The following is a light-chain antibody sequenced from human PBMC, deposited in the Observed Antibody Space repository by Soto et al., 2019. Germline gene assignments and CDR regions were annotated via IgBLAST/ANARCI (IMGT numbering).Light chain of an antibody. J-gene: IGKJ3*01. V-gene: IGKV3-11*01. CDR2: DAS. CDR3: QYRGNSAFT. CDR1: QDVNAY. Sequence: EIVLTQSPATLSLSPGERATLSCRASQDVNAYLAWYQQKPGQSPRLLIYDASIRATGIPARFSGGGFGTDFTLTISTLEPEDSAVYFSQYRGNSAFTFGPGTKVEIK.